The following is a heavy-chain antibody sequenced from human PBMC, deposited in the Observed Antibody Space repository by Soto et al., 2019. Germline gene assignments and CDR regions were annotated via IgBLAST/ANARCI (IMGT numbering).Heavy chain of an antibody. J-gene: IGHJ4*02. Sequence: QITVKESGPTLVKPTQTLTLTCTFSGFSLSTSVVGVGWIRQPPGKALGWLALIYWDDDKRYSPSLKSRLTITKDASKNQVVLTMTNMDPVDTATYYCAPRRVVGATPFFDYWGQGSLVTVYS. D-gene: IGHD1-26*01. CDR3: APRRVVGATPFFDY. CDR1: GFSLSTSVVG. CDR2: IYWDDDK. V-gene: IGHV2-5*02.